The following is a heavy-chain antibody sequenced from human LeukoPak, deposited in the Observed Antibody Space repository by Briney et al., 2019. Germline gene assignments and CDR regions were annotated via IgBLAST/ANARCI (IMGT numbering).Heavy chain of an antibody. CDR2: INHSGST. V-gene: IGHV4-34*01. D-gene: IGHD2-8*01. Sequence: SETLSLTCAVYGGSFSGYYWSWIRQPPGKGLEWIGEINHSGSTNYNPSLKSRVTISVYTSKNQFSLKLSSVTAADTAVYYCSRTPFLCTNGVCYIGRFDPWGQGTLVTVSS. CDR1: GGSFSGYY. J-gene: IGHJ5*02. CDR3: SRTPFLCTNGVCYIGRFDP.